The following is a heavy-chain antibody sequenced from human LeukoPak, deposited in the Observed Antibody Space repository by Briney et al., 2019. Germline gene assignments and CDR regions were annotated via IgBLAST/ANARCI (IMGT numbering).Heavy chain of an antibody. V-gene: IGHV3-7*01. CDR2: IKQDGSEK. Sequence: GGSLRLSCAASRFTFSSYWMSWVRQAPGKGLEWVANIKQDGSEKYYVDSVKGRFTISRDNAKNSLYLQMNSLRAEDTAVYYCAKAGTYYYYGMDVWGQGTTVTVSS. D-gene: IGHD6-19*01. CDR3: AKAGTYYYYGMDV. J-gene: IGHJ6*02. CDR1: RFTFSSYW.